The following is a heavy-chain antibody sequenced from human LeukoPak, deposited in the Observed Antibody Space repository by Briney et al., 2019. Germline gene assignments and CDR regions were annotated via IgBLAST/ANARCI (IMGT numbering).Heavy chain of an antibody. V-gene: IGHV4-30-2*01. CDR1: GGSISSGGYS. CDR3: ARYRLSSYGDYFDY. D-gene: IGHD4-17*01. CDR2: IYHSGST. Sequence: SETLSLTCAVSGGSISSGGYSWSWIRQPPGKGLEWIGYIYHSGSTYYNPSLKSRVTISVDGSKNQFSLKLSSVTAADTAVYYCARYRLSSYGDYFDYWGQGTLVTVSS. J-gene: IGHJ4*02.